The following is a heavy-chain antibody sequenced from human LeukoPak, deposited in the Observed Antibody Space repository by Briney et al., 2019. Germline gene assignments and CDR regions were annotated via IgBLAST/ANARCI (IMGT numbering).Heavy chain of an antibody. CDR3: ARQGRYCSSTSCYRWFDP. V-gene: IGHV4-39*01. Sequence: PSETLSLTCTVSGGSISSSSYYWGWIRQPPGKGLEWMGSIYYSGSTYYNPSLKSRVTISVDTSKNQFSLKLSSVTAADTAVYYCARQGRYCSSTSCYRWFDPWGQGTLVTVSS. J-gene: IGHJ5*02. CDR2: IYYSGST. CDR1: GGSISSSSYY. D-gene: IGHD2-2*01.